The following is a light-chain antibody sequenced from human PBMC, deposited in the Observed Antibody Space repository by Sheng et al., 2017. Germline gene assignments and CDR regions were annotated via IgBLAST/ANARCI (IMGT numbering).Light chain of an antibody. J-gene: IGKJ1*01. CDR3: QQYGSSPRT. CDR1: QSVSSSY. Sequence: EIVLTQSPGTLSLSPGERATLSCRASQSVSSSYLAWYQQKPGQAPRLLIYGASSRATGIPDRFSGSGTGTDFTLTISRLEPEDFAVYSCQQYGSSPRTFGQGTEGGN. CDR2: GAS. V-gene: IGKV3-20*01.